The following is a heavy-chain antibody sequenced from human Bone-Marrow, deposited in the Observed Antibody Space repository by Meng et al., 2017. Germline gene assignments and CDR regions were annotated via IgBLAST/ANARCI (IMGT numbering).Heavy chain of an antibody. CDR1: GFTVSSNY. CDR2: IYSGGST. Sequence: GGSLRLSCAASGFTVSSNYMSWVRQAPGKGLEWVSVIYSGGSTYYADSVKGRFTISRHNSKNTLYLQMNSLRAEDTAVYYCANSAPAGYYYYYGMDVWGQGTTVTVSS. CDR3: ANSAPAGYYYYYGMDV. D-gene: IGHD6-19*01. V-gene: IGHV3-53*04. J-gene: IGHJ6*02.